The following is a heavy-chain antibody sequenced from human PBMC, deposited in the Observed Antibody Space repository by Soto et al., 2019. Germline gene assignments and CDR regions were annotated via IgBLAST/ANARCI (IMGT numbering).Heavy chain of an antibody. D-gene: IGHD5-12*01. J-gene: IGHJ4*02. CDR2: ISSTSAYT. CDR1: GFTFSYYY. V-gene: IGHV3-11*05. CDR3: ARELGDGYNYVYVY. Sequence: QVQLVESGGGLVKPGGSLRLSCAASGFTFSYYYMSRIRQAPGKGLEWVSYISSTSAYTNYADSVKGRFTISRDNAKNSLYLQLNSLRAEDTAVYYCARELGDGYNYVYVYWGQGTLVTVSS.